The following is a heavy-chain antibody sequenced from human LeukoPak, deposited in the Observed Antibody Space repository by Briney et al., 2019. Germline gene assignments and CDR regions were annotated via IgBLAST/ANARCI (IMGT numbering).Heavy chain of an antibody. Sequence: SETLSLTCTVSGGSISGYYWSWIRQPPGKGLEWIGSIYHSGSTNYNPSLKSRVTISADTSKNQFSLKLSSVTAADTAVYYCVRALGYSSSPSLEYWGQGTLVTVSS. V-gene: IGHV4-59*01. CDR2: IYHSGST. CDR1: GGSISGYY. D-gene: IGHD6-6*01. J-gene: IGHJ4*02. CDR3: VRALGYSSSPSLEY.